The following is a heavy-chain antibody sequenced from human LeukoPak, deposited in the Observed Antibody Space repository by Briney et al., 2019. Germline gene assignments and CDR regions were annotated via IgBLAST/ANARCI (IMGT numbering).Heavy chain of an antibody. J-gene: IGHJ6*03. D-gene: IGHD2-2*01. CDR3: ARPEGYCSSTSCQYYYYYYMDV. CDR1: GGSFSGYY. CDR2: INHSGST. V-gene: IGHV4-34*01. Sequence: KPSETLSLTCAVYGGSFSGYYWSWIRQPPGKGLEWIGEINHSGSTNYNPSLKSRVTISVDTSKNQFSLKLSSVTAADTAVYYCARPEGYCSSTSCQYYYYYYMDVWGKGTTVTVSS.